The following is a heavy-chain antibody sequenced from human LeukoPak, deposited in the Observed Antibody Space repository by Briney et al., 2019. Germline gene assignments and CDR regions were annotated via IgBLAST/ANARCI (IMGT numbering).Heavy chain of an antibody. Sequence: ASVKVSCKASGYTFTSYYMHWVRQAPGQGLEWMGIINPSGGSTSYAQKFQGRVTMTRDTSTSTVYMELSSLRSEDTAVYYCARNYDFWSGYPNWFDPWGQGTLVTVSS. CDR3: ARNYDFWSGYPNWFDP. CDR1: GYTFTSYY. J-gene: IGHJ5*02. V-gene: IGHV1-46*01. CDR2: INPSGGST. D-gene: IGHD3-3*01.